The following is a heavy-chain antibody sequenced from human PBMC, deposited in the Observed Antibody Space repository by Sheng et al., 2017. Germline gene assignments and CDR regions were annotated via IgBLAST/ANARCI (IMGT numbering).Heavy chain of an antibody. J-gene: IGHJ6*02. CDR3: ARGDIAARPTADYYYGMDV. D-gene: IGHD6-6*01. CDR2: IIPIFGTA. Sequence: QVQLVQSGAEVKKPGSSVKVSCKASGGTFSSYAISWVRQAPGQGLEWMGGIIPIFGTANYAQKFQGRVTITADESTSTAYMELSSLRSEDTAVYYCARGDIAARPTADYYYGMDVWGQGTTVTVSS. CDR1: GGTFSSYA. V-gene: IGHV1-69*01.